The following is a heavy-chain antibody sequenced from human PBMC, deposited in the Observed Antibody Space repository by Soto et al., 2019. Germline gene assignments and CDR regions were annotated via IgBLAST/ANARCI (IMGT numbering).Heavy chain of an antibody. D-gene: IGHD3-16*02. CDR1: GFTFSNPF. CDR3: TTISLSGDNREFDY. V-gene: IGHV3-15*01. J-gene: IGHJ4*01. CDR2: ITRKTDGETA. Sequence: EVQLVESGGGLVKPGGSLRLACAASGFTFSNPFMNWVRQAPGKGLEWVGRITRKTDGETADYAPPVAGRFIMSRDDSKSTVYLEMNSLRTEDTAVYYCTTISLSGDNREFDYWGHGTLVTVSS.